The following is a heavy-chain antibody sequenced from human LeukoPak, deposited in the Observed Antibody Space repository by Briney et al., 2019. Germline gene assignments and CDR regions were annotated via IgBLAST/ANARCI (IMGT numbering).Heavy chain of an antibody. CDR3: ARGIGITMITFDY. Sequence: ASVKVSCKASGYTFTSYGISWVRQAPGQGLGWMGGIIPIFGTANYAQKFQGRVTITADESTSTAYMELSSLRSEDTAVYYCARGIGITMITFDYWGQGTLVTVSS. CDR2: IIPIFGTA. J-gene: IGHJ4*02. D-gene: IGHD3-22*01. V-gene: IGHV1-69*13. CDR1: GYTFTSYG.